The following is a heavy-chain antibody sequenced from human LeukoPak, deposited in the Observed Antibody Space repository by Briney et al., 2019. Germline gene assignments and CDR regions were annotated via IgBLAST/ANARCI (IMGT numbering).Heavy chain of an antibody. V-gene: IGHV4-4*07. D-gene: IGHD3-10*01. Sequence: PSETLSLTCSVSGASLDTFYWNWIRQPANKGLEWMGRIFSSGAANYHPSLKNRVTMSVDKSKNQFSLRLTSATAADSATYYCASSTASGNFGREWGRGVLVTVSS. CDR3: ASSTASGNFGRE. J-gene: IGHJ4*02. CDR2: IFSSGAA. CDR1: GASLDTFY.